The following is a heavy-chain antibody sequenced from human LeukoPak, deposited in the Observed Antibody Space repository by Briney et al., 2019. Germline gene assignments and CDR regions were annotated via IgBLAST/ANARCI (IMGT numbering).Heavy chain of an antibody. Sequence: SETLSLTCADYGGSFSGYYWSWIRQPPGKGLEWIGEINHSGSTNYNPSLKSRVTISVDTSKNQFSLKLSSVTAADTAVYYCARGWGGYDPFDYWGQGTLVTVSS. V-gene: IGHV4-34*01. CDR1: GGSFSGYY. J-gene: IGHJ4*02. D-gene: IGHD5-12*01. CDR2: INHSGST. CDR3: ARGWGGYDPFDY.